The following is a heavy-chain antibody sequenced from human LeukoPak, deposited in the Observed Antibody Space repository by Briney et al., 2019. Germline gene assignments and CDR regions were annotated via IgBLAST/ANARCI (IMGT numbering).Heavy chain of an antibody. CDR1: GFTFSTYE. CDR2: ISGGGSRT. J-gene: IGHJ4*02. CDR3: AKQGENSGWGSFDH. Sequence: PGGSLRLSCAASGFTFSTYEMNWVRQAPGKGLDWVSTISGGGSRTYYADSVKGRFTISRVDSKNTHYLQMDSLRVEDTAIYYCAKQGENSGWGSFDHWGQGILVTVSS. V-gene: IGHV3-23*01. D-gene: IGHD6-19*01.